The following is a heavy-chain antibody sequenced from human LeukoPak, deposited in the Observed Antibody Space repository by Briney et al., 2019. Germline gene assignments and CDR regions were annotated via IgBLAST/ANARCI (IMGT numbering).Heavy chain of an antibody. CDR3: ARGTYGSGSSPAHFDY. D-gene: IGHD3-10*01. V-gene: IGHV4-34*01. Sequence: SETLSLTCAVYGGSFSGYYWSWIRQPPGKGLEWIGEINHSGSTNYNPSLKSRVTISVDTSKNQFSLKLSSVTAADTAVYYCARGTYGSGSSPAHFDYWGQGTLVTVSS. J-gene: IGHJ4*02. CDR2: INHSGST. CDR1: GGSFSGYY.